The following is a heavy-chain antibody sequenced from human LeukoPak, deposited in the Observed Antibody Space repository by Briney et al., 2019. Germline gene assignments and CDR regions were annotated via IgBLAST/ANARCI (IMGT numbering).Heavy chain of an antibody. CDR3: TRAAWDH. J-gene: IGHJ4*02. Sequence: PGGSLRLSCAASGFTVTSDYMSWVRQAPGKGLEWVSVIYSDGNTYYADSVKGRFTIFRDTSKNTVYLQMNSLRAEDTAVYYCTRAAWDHWGQGTLVTVSS. CDR2: IYSDGNT. CDR1: GFTVTSDY. V-gene: IGHV3-66*01.